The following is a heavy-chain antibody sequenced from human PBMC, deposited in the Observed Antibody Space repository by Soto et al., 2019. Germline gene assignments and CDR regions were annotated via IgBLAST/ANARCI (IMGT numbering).Heavy chain of an antibody. CDR2: ISYDGSNK. CDR3: AKDGPRYSSGWYFPSTRDPTPTFDY. D-gene: IGHD6-19*01. J-gene: IGHJ4*02. V-gene: IGHV3-30*18. CDR1: GFTFSSYG. Sequence: GGSLRLSCAASGFTFSSYGMHWVRQAPGKGLEWVAVISYDGSNKYYADSVKGRFTISRDNSKNTLDLQMNSLRAEDTAVYYCAKDGPRYSSGWYFPSTRDPTPTFDYWGQGTLVTVSS.